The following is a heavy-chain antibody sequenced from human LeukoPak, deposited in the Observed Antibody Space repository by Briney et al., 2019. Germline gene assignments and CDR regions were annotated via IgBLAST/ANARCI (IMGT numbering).Heavy chain of an antibody. CDR3: ARDRRGSYDY. Sequence: PGGSLRLSCVASGFVLSDHSMDWVRQAPGKGLEWVGRCRDKADRSITTYAASLKGRFTISRDDSQNSLYLQMSSLKIEDTAVCYCARDRRGSYDYWGQGTLVTVSS. CDR1: GFVLSDHS. CDR2: CRDKADRSIT. V-gene: IGHV3-72*01. D-gene: IGHD1-26*01. J-gene: IGHJ4*02.